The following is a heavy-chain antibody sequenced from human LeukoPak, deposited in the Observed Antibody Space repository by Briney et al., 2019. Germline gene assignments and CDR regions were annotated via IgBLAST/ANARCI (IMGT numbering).Heavy chain of an antibody. CDR1: GGSFSGYY. J-gene: IGHJ5*02. V-gene: IGHV4-34*01. CDR2: INHSGST. CDR3: ARSPPRNPRPQTYCSGTSCYNWFDP. D-gene: IGHD2-2*01. Sequence: PSETLSLTCAVYGGSFSGYYWSWIRQPPGKGLEWIGEINHSGSTNYSPSLKSRVTISVDTSKNQFSLKLTSVTAADTAVYYSARSPPRNPRPQTYCSGTSCYNWFDPWGQRTLVTVSS.